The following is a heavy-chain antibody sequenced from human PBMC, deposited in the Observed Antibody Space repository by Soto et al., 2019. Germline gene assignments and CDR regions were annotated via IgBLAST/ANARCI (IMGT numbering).Heavy chain of an antibody. D-gene: IGHD3-22*01. CDR1: GGSISSGDYY. CDR3: ARVTPYYYDSSGHFDY. Sequence: SETLSLTCTVSGGSISSGDYYWSWIRQPPGKGLEWIGYIYYSGSTYYNPSLKSRVTISVDTSKNQFSLKLSSVTAADTAVYYCARVTPYYYDSSGHFDYWGQGTLVTVPS. CDR2: IYYSGST. J-gene: IGHJ4*02. V-gene: IGHV4-30-4*01.